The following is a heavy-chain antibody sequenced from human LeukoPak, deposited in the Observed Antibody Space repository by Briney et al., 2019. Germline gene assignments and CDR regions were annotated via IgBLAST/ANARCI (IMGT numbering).Heavy chain of an antibody. CDR3: ARALGSGWYHPFDY. J-gene: IGHJ4*02. Sequence: PSETLSRTCTVSGGSISRYYWSWIRQPPGKGLEWIGNIYYSGNTNYNPSLNSRVTISLDTSKDQFSLKLSSVTAADTALYYCARALGSGWYHPFDYWGQGALVTVSS. V-gene: IGHV4-59*01. D-gene: IGHD6-19*01. CDR1: GGSISRYY. CDR2: IYYSGNT.